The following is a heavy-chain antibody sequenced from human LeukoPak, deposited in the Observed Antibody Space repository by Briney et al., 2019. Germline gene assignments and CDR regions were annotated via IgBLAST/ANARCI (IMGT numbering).Heavy chain of an antibody. CDR1: GFSFRKYW. J-gene: IGHJ4*02. CDR3: ARDFDMGITPGDDFDC. V-gene: IGHV3-74*01. Sequence: PGGSLRLSCAASGFSFRKYWMHWLRQTPGEGLVWVARLKEDGTYTSYADSVKGRFTISRDNARNTVSLQMNSLRAEDTAVYYCARDFDMGITPGDDFDCWGQGTLVTVSS. D-gene: IGHD3-9*01. CDR2: LKEDGTYT.